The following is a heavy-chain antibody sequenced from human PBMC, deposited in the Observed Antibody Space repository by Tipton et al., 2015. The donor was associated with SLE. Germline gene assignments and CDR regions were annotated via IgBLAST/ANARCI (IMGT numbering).Heavy chain of an antibody. J-gene: IGHJ6*04. V-gene: IGHV3-33*01. CDR2: IWYDGSNK. D-gene: IGHD3-10*01. CDR1: GFTFSSYG. Sequence: SLRLSCAASGFTFSSYGMHWVRQAPGKGLEWVAVIWYDGSNKYYAGSVKGRFTISRDNAKNSLYLQMNSLRAEDTAVYYCARDITMLMDVWGKGTTVTVSS. CDR3: ARDITMLMDV.